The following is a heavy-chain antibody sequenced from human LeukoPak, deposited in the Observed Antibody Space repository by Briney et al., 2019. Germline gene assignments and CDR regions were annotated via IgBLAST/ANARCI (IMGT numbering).Heavy chain of an antibody. J-gene: IGHJ4*02. V-gene: IGHV4-59*01. CDR1: GGSLSSYY. Sequence: SETLSLTCTVSGGSLSSYYWSWIRQPPGKGLEWIGYFYYSGSTNYNPSLKSRVTISVDTSKKQFSLRLSSVTAADTAVYYCARGVGGSSWLDYWGQGTLVTVSS. D-gene: IGHD6-13*01. CDR2: FYYSGST. CDR3: ARGVGGSSWLDY.